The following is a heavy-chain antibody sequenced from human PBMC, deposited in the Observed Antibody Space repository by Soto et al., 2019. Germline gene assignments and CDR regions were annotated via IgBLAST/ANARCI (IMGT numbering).Heavy chain of an antibody. CDR1: GFTFSSYW. CDR2: IKQDGSEK. D-gene: IGHD3-3*01. J-gene: IGHJ6*03. V-gene: IGHV3-7*01. CDR3: ARAQSVTIFGVPRVPFYMDV. Sequence: GGSLRLSCAASGFTFSSYWMSWVRQAPGKGLEWVANIKQDGSEKYYVDSVKGRFTISRDNAKNSLYLQMNSLRAEDTAVYYCARAQSVTIFGVPRVPFYMDVWGKGTTVTVSS.